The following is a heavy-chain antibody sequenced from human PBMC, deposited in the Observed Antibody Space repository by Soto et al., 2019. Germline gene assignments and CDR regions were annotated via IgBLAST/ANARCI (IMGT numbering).Heavy chain of an antibody. CDR1: GFTFRHAW. D-gene: IGHD3-3*01. J-gene: IGHJ4*02. CDR2: IKSRAHGVTT. V-gene: IGHV3-15*01. CDR3: SGSKSAYDFLTGNYFDY. Sequence: EVQLVESGGGLVKPGGSLRLSRAASGFTFRHAWMSWVRQAPGKGLEWIGRIKSRAHGVTTDYATPVKGRFTISRDDSKYTLYLQMNSLKTEDTAVYYCSGSKSAYDFLTGNYFDYCGQGTLVTVSS.